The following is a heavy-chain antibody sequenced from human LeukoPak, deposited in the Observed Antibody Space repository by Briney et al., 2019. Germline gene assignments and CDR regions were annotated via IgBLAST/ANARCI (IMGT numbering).Heavy chain of an antibody. CDR3: AKGSSSGWYYFDY. J-gene: IGHJ4*02. CDR1: GFTFDDYA. D-gene: IGHD6-19*01. CDR2: ISWNSGSI. Sequence: HAGGSLRLSCAASGFTFDDYAMHWVRQAPGKGLEWVSSISWNSGSIGYADSVKGRFTISRDNAKNSLYLQMNSLRAEDTALYYCAKGSSSGWYYFDYWGQGTLVTVSS. V-gene: IGHV3-9*01.